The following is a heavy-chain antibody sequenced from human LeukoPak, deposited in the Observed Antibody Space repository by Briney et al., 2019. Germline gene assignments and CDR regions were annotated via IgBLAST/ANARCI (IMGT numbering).Heavy chain of an antibody. CDR2: INPSGGST. J-gene: IGHJ4*02. Sequence: GASVKVSCKASGYTFTSYYMHWVRQAPGQGLEWMGIINPSGGSTSYAQKFQGRVTMTRDTSTSTVYMELSSLRSEDTAVYYCARSYDSSGYYLGRFDYWGQGTLVTVSS. V-gene: IGHV1-46*01. D-gene: IGHD3-22*01. CDR3: ARSYDSSGYYLGRFDY. CDR1: GYTFTSYY.